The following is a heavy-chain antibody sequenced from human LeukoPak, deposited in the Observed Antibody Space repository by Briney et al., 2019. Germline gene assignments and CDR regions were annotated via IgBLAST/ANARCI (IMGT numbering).Heavy chain of an antibody. J-gene: IGHJ3*02. D-gene: IGHD3-22*01. CDR1: GGSISSYY. CDR3: ARSGYYYDSSGYYYGAFDI. CDR2: IYTSGST. V-gene: IGHV4-4*07. Sequence: SETLSLTCTVSGGSISSYYWSWIRQPAGKGLEWIGRIYTSGSTNYNPSLKSRVTMSVDTSKNQFSLKLSSVTAADTAMYYCARSGYYYDSSGYYYGAFDIWGQGTMVTVSS.